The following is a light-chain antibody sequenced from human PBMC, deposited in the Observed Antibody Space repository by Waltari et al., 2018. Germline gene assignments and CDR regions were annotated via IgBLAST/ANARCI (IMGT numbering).Light chain of an antibody. CDR1: EDITSY. V-gene: IGKV1D-8*01. Sequence: VVSMTQSPTLVSGSSGDTVTISCRVSEDITSYLAWYRQRPGQAPELLLYDPSTLQTGVPSRFSGGGSGTDFTLTIRRLQSEDFATYYCQQYFSFPPTFGPGTKVDIK. J-gene: IGKJ1*01. CDR3: QQYFSFPPT. CDR2: DPS.